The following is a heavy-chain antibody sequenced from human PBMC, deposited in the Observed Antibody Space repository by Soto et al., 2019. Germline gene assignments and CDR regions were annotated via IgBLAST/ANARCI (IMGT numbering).Heavy chain of an antibody. CDR3: ARDPGEGCSSTSCYYYFDY. CDR1: GGSISSYY. CDR2: IYYSGST. J-gene: IGHJ4*02. Sequence: SETLSLTCTVSGGSISSYYWSWIRQPPGKGLEWIGYIYYSGSTNYNPSLKSRVTISVDTSKNQFSLKLSSVTAADTAVYYCARDPGEGCSSTSCYYYFDYWGQGTLVTVSS. D-gene: IGHD2-2*01. V-gene: IGHV4-59*01.